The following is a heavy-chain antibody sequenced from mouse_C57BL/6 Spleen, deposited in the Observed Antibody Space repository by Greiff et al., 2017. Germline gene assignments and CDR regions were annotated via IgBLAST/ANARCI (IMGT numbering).Heavy chain of an antibody. V-gene: IGHV1-64*01. CDR3: ARPTMVTTPFAY. CDR1: GYTFTSYW. Sequence: VQLQQPGAELVKPGASVKLSCKASGYTFTSYWMHWVKQRPGQGLEWIGMIHPNSGSTNYNEKFKSKATLTVDKSSSTAYMQLSSLTSDDSAVYYCARPTMVTTPFAYWGQGTLVTVSA. D-gene: IGHD2-9*01. CDR2: IHPNSGST. J-gene: IGHJ3*01.